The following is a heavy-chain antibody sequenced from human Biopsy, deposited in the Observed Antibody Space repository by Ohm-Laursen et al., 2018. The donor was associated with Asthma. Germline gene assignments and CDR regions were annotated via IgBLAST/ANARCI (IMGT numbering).Heavy chain of an antibody. CDR2: ISYGGKT. CDR3: ARRITIFGVVQKDHGMDA. CDR1: GGSMTPTSHY. Sequence: SETLSLTWPVSGGSMTPTSHYWDWIRQAPGKGLEWIGYISYGGKTSYNPSLKNRVTISRDTSKNPFSLRLPSVTAADTAVYFCARRITIFGVVQKDHGMDAWGQGTTVIVSS. V-gene: IGHV4-39*01. D-gene: IGHD3-3*01. J-gene: IGHJ6*02.